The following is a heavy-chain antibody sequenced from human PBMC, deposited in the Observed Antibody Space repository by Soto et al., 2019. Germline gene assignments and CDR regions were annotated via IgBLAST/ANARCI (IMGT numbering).Heavy chain of an antibody. J-gene: IGHJ1*01. D-gene: IGHD2-15*01. V-gene: IGHV1-46*01. CDR1: GYTFTSYY. CDR3: XXXGYCSGGSCSPEYFQH. Sequence: QVQLVQSGAEVKKPGASVKVSCKASGYTFTSYYMHWVRQAPGQGLEWMGIINPSGGSTSYAQKFQGRVTMTRDTSTSTVYMELSSLRSEDXAXYYXXXXGYCSGGSCSPEYFQHWGQGTLVTVSS. CDR2: INPSGGST.